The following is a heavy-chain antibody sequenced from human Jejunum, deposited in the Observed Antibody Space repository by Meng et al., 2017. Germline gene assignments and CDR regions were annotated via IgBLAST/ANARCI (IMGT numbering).Heavy chain of an antibody. CDR2: IWYDGSDK. V-gene: IGHV3-33*01. Sequence: GGSLRLSCAASGFTFTSYAMHWVRQAPDKGLEWVAVIWYDGSDKYYADSVKGRFTISRDNSKNTVYLEMNSLQAEDTAVYYCARRMGAAGTPFYYYYAMGVWGHGTMVTVSS. CDR1: GFTFTSYA. D-gene: IGHD1-26*01. CDR3: ARRMGAAGTPFYYYYAMGV. J-gene: IGHJ6*02.